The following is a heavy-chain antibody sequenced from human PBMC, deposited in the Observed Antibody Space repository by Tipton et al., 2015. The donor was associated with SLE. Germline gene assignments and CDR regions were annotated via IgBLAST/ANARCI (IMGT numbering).Heavy chain of an antibody. V-gene: IGHV1-2*02. J-gene: IGHJ6*02. CDR3: ARANSGWYDHGMDV. D-gene: IGHD6-19*01. Sequence: QVQLVQSGAEVKKPGASVKVSCKASGYTFTGFYIHWVRQAPGQGLEWVGWINPSSGGTDFAQKFQGRVTMTRDTSINTIYMELNRLRYDDTAVCYCARANSGWYDHGMDVWGQGTTVTVSS. CDR2: INPSSGGT. CDR1: GYTFTGFY.